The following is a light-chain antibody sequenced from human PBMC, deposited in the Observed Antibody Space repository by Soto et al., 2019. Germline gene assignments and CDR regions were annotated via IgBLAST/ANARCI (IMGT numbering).Light chain of an antibody. Sequence: EIGLTQSPGTLSFSLGARATRSCMSSQSVSSSHLAWYQQKPGQAPRLLIFGASSRATGIPDRFSGSGSGTDFTLTIRRLEPEDFAVYYCQQYGSSLSLNCGGG. J-gene: IGKJ4*01. CDR3: QQYGSSLSLN. CDR1: QSVSSSH. V-gene: IGKV3-20*01. CDR2: GAS.